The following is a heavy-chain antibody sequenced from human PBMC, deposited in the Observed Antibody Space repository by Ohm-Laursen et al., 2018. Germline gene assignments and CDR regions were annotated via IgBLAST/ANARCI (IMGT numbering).Heavy chain of an antibody. Sequence: SLRLSCTASGFTFSSYAMSWVRQAPGKGLEWVSAISGSGGSTYYADSVKGRFTISRDNSKNTLYLQMNSLRAEDTAVYYCAKDSWAARPMGYLDYWGQGTLVTVSS. CDR3: AKDSWAARPMGYLDY. D-gene: IGHD6-6*01. CDR2: ISGSGGST. V-gene: IGHV3-23*01. J-gene: IGHJ4*02. CDR1: GFTFSSYA.